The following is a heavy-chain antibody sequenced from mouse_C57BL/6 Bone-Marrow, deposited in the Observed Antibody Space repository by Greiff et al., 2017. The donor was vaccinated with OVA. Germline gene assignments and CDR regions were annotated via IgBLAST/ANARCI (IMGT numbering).Heavy chain of an antibody. Sequence: EVKLMESGPELVKPGASVKIPCKASGYTFTDYNMDWVKQSHGKSLAWIGDINPNNGGTNYNQKFKGKATLTVDKSSSTAYMELRSLTSEDTAVYCCAIYYDYGFWYFDVWGTGTTVTVSS. CDR2: INPNNGGT. CDR1: GYTFTDYN. CDR3: AIYYDYGFWYFDV. D-gene: IGHD2-4*01. J-gene: IGHJ1*03. V-gene: IGHV1-18*01.